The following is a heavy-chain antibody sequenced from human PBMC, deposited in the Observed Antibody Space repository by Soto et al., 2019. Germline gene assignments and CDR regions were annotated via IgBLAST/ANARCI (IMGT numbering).Heavy chain of an antibody. D-gene: IGHD6-13*01. Sequence: SETLSLTCTVSGGSISGYYWSWIRQPPGKGLEWIGYIYYSGSTNYNPSLKSRVTISVDTSKNQFSLKLSSVTAADAAVYYCARGYSSSRFDYWGQGTLVTVSS. CDR2: IYYSGST. CDR3: ARGYSSSRFDY. J-gene: IGHJ4*02. V-gene: IGHV4-59*01. CDR1: GGSISGYY.